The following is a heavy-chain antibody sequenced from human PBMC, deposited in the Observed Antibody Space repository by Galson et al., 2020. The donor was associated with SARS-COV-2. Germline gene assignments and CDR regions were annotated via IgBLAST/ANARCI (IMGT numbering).Heavy chain of an antibody. D-gene: IGHD1-26*01. CDR3: TRDVSGGASDI. CDR1: GFTFTNYA. J-gene: IGHJ3*02. CDR2: ISHDGKIQ. V-gene: IGHV3-30*04. Sequence: GGSLRLSCAASGFTFTNYAMHWVRQAPGKGLEWLTVISHDGKIQVYADSVKGRFTISRDNSGNMVFLQIVSLRPDDTALYYCTRDVSGGASDIWGQGNGHRLL.